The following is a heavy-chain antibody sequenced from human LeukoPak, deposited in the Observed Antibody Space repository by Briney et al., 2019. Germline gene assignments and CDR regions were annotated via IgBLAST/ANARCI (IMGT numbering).Heavy chain of an antibody. CDR2: ISSSSSYI. D-gene: IGHD3-10*01. V-gene: IGHV3-21*01. CDR3: VVGYGSGSYNY. Sequence: GGSLRLSCAASGLTFSTYWMSWVRQAPGKGLEWVSSISSSSSYIYYADSVKGRFTISRDNAKNSLYLQMNSLRAEDTAVYYCVVGYGSGSYNYWGQGTLVTVSS. J-gene: IGHJ4*02. CDR1: GLTFSTYW.